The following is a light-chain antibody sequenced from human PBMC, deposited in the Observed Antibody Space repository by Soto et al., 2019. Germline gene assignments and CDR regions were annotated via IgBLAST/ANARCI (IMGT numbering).Light chain of an antibody. CDR2: KNN. CDR1: ISNIGTKF. CDR3: ASWDVTLSAV. V-gene: IGLV1-47*01. J-gene: IGLJ3*02. Sequence: QSVLTQPPSASGTPGQRVTISCSGNISNIGTKFVYWYKQLPGTAPKLLIFKNNQRSSGVPDRFSGSKSGTSASLAINGLRFEDEADYYCASWDVTLSAVFGGGTKLTVL.